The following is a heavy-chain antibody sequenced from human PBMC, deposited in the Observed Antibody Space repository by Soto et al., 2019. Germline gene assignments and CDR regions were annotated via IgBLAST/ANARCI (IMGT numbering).Heavy chain of an antibody. V-gene: IGHV1-18*01. Sequence: GASVKVSFKASGYTFTSYGISWVRQAPGQRLEWMGWISAYNGNTNYAQKLQGRVTMTTDTSTSTAYMELRSLRSDDTAVYYCARDPGGAAAGTIHWFDPWGQGTQVTVSS. J-gene: IGHJ5*02. CDR2: ISAYNGNT. CDR1: GYTFTSYG. D-gene: IGHD6-13*01. CDR3: ARDPGGAAAGTIHWFDP.